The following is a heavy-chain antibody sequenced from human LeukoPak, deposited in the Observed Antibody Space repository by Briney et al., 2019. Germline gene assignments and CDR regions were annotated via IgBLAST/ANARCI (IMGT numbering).Heavy chain of an antibody. D-gene: IGHD6-6*01. J-gene: IGHJ5*02. CDR3: ARDRQLVPPPHNWFDP. CDR2: ISYDGSNK. CDR1: GFTFSSYG. V-gene: IGHV3-30*03. Sequence: GGSLRLSCAASGFTFSSYGMHWVRQAPGKGLEWVAVISYDGSNKYYADSVKGRFTISRDNSKNTLYLQMNSLRAEDTAVYYCARDRQLVPPPHNWFDPWGQGTLVTVSS.